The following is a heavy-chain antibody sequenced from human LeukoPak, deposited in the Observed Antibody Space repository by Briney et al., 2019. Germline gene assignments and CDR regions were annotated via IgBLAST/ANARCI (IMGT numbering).Heavy chain of an antibody. CDR1: GDSISSNY. CDR3: ARESGGSRPLDH. Sequence: SETLSLTCTVSGDSISSNYWTWIRQPAGKGLELIGRMYTSGSTNYKPSLKSRVTMSVDTSKNQFSLKLSSVTAADTAVYYCARESGGSRPLDHWGQGTPVTVSS. CDR2: MYTSGST. J-gene: IGHJ4*02. V-gene: IGHV4-4*07. D-gene: IGHD3-16*01.